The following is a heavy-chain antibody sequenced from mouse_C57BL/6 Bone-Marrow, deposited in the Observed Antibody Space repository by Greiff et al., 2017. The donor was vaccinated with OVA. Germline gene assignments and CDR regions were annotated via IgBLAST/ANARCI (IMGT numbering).Heavy chain of an antibody. CDR2: ISDGGSYT. V-gene: IGHV5-4*01. CDR3: ARDEGRPYFDY. J-gene: IGHJ2*01. Sequence: DVHLVESGGGLVKPGGSLKLSCAASGFTFSSYAMSWVRQTPEKRLEWVATISDGGSYTYYPDNVKGRFTISRDNAKNNLYLQMSHLKSEDTAMYYCARDEGRPYFDYWGQGTTLTVSS. CDR1: GFTFSSYA. D-gene: IGHD3-3*01.